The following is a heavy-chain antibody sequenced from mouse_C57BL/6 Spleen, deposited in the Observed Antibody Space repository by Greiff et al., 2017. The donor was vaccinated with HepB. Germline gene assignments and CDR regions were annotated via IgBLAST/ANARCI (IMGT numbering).Heavy chain of an antibody. V-gene: IGHV1-53*01. CDR2: INPSTGGT. D-gene: IGHD2-4*01. Sequence: QVQLQQPGTELVKPGASVKLSCKASGYTFTSYWMHWVKQRPGQGLEWIGNINPSTGGTNYNEKFKSKATLTVDTSSSTAYMQLSSLTSEDSAVFYCARSIYYDHDVVYWGQGTTLTVAS. CDR1: GYTFTSYW. J-gene: IGHJ2*01. CDR3: ARSIYYDHDVVY.